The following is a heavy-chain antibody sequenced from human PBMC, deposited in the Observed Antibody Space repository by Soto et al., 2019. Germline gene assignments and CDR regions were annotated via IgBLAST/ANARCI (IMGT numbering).Heavy chain of an antibody. CDR3: AKEVHCGGGSCSWSEGFDY. CDR1: GFIFSSYG. D-gene: IGHD2-15*01. Sequence: ESGGGVVQPGRSLRLSCAASGFIFSSYGMHWVRQAPGKALEWVAVISYEGSHTYYADSVKGRFTITRDNSKNTLYLQMTSLRPEDTAVYYCAKEVHCGGGSCSWSEGFDYWCQGTLLTVSS. J-gene: IGHJ4*02. CDR2: ISYEGSHT. V-gene: IGHV3-30*18.